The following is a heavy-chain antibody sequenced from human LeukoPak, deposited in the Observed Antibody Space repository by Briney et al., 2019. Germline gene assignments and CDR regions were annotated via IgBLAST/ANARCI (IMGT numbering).Heavy chain of an antibody. CDR1: GGSISSYY. Sequence: RASETLSLTCTVSGGSISSYYWSWIRQAPGKGLEWIGYIYYSGSTNYNPSLKSRVTISVDTSKNQFSLKLSSVTAADTAVYYCAAGYYDFWSGPPVVSNFVYWGQGTLVTVSS. CDR2: IYYSGST. J-gene: IGHJ4*02. V-gene: IGHV4-59*08. CDR3: AAGYYDFWSGPPVVSNFVY. D-gene: IGHD3-3*01.